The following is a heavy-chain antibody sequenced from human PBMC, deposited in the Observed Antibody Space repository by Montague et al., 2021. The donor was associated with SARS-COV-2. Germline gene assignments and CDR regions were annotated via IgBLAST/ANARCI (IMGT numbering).Heavy chain of an antibody. V-gene: IGHV4-34*01. CDR1: GGSFSGYY. Sequence: SETLSLTCAVHGGSFSGYYWNWIRQRPGKGLEWIREINHGGSTNYNPSLKNRLTISTDTSKNQFSLKLTSVAATDTAVYYCARLRDGVVPSPILGIGPYFNYYYLDIWGKGTTVTVS. CDR2: INHGGST. J-gene: IGHJ6*03. CDR3: ARLRDGVVPSPILGIGPYFNYYYLDI. D-gene: IGHD2-15*01.